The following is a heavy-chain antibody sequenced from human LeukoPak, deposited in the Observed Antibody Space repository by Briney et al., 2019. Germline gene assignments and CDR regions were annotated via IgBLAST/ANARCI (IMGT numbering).Heavy chain of an antibody. J-gene: IGHJ4*02. CDR3: AKDPNYDFWSGYLDY. V-gene: IGHV3-23*01. Sequence: GGSLRLSCAASGFTFSNYAMSWVRLARGKGLEGVSAISGSGGSTYYADSVKGRFTISRDNSKNTLYLQMNSLRSEDTAIYYCAKDPNYDFWSGYLDYWGQGTLVTVSS. D-gene: IGHD3-3*01. CDR1: GFTFSNYA. CDR2: ISGSGGST.